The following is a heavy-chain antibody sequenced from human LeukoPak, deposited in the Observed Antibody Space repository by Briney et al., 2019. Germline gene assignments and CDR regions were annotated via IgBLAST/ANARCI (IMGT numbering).Heavy chain of an antibody. CDR2: IYYSGST. V-gene: IGHV4-59*08. CDR1: GGSISSYY. Sequence: SETLSLTCIVSGGSISSYYWRWIRQPPGKGLDWIGYIYYSGSTNYNPSLKSRVTISVDTSKNQFSLKLSSVTAADTAVYYCARSKYYDILTGYSSYYGMDVWGQGTTVTVSS. D-gene: IGHD3-9*01. CDR3: ARSKYYDILTGYSSYYGMDV. J-gene: IGHJ6*02.